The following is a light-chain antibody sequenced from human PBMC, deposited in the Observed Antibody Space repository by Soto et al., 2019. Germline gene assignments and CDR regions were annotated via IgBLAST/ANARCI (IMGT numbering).Light chain of an antibody. V-gene: IGLV2-14*01. CDR2: HVS. CDR3: SSYTSTSTYV. CDR1: SSDVGGYNY. Sequence: QCVLTQPASVSGSPGQSITISCTGTSSDVGGYNYVSWYQQYPGKAPKLMIYHVSNRPSGVSNRFSGSKSGNSASLTISGLQPEDEADYYCSSYTSTSTYVFGTGTKVTVL. J-gene: IGLJ1*01.